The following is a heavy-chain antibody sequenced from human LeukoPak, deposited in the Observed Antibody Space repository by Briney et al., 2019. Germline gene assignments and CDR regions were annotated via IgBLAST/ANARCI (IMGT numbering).Heavy chain of an antibody. CDR1: GYTFTGYY. D-gene: IGHD2-2*01. V-gene: IGHV1-2*02. Sequence: ASVKVSCKASGYTFTGYYMHWVRQAPGQGLEWMGWINPNSGGTNYAQKFQGRDTMTRDTSISTAYMELSRLRSDDTAVYYCARDRDAVPAPYMDVWGKGTTVTVSS. J-gene: IGHJ6*03. CDR3: ARDRDAVPAPYMDV. CDR2: INPNSGGT.